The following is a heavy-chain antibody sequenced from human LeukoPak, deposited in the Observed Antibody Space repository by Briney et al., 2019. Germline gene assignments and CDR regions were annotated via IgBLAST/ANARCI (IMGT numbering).Heavy chain of an antibody. D-gene: IGHD3-22*01. CDR1: GFTFSSYG. CDR2: ISGSGGST. V-gene: IGHV3-23*01. CDR3: TRHSSLTYYYDSSGYSGDYYYMDV. Sequence: GGSLRLSCAASGFTFSSYGMSWVRQAPGKGLEWVSAISGSGGSTYYAGSVKGRFTISRDNSKNTLYLQMNSLRAEDTAVYYCTRHSSLTYYYDSSGYSGDYYYMDVWGKGTTVTVSS. J-gene: IGHJ6*03.